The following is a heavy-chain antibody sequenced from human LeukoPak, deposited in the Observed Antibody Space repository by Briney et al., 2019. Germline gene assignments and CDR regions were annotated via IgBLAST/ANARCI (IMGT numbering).Heavy chain of an antibody. Sequence: ASMKVSCKAFGYSFVLYGISWVRQAPGQGPEWMGWISTYNGNTKYAQKFQGRVTMTTDTSTSTAYMELRSLRSDDTAVYYCARDEDYGISVNVDYWGQGTLVTVSS. CDR3: ARDEDYGISVNVDY. CDR2: ISTYNGNT. V-gene: IGHV1-18*01. D-gene: IGHD4-17*01. J-gene: IGHJ4*02. CDR1: GYSFVLYG.